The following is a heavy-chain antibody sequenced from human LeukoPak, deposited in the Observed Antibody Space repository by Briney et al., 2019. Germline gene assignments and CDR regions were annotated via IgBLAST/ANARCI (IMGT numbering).Heavy chain of an antibody. V-gene: IGHV3-74*01. CDR2: INRDGSST. CDR1: GFTFSSYW. CDR3: ARDGDRLAVAGTPLDH. Sequence: GGSLRLSCAASGFTFSSYWMHWVRHAPGKGLVWVSRINRDGSSTSYADSVKGPFTISRDNAKNTLYLQMNSLRAEDTAVYYCARDGDRLAVAGTPLDHWGQGTLVAVSS. D-gene: IGHD6-19*01. J-gene: IGHJ4*02.